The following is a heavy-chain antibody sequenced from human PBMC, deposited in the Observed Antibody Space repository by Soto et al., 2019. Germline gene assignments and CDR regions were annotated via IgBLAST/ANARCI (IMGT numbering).Heavy chain of an antibody. V-gene: IGHV1-18*01. Sequence: GASVKVSCKASGYTFTSYGISWVRQAPGQGLEWMGWISAYNGNTNYAQKLQGRVTMTTDTSTSTAYMELRSLRSDDTAVYYCARVIASDPWLGRVLLWSRDPDYYYYMDVWGKGTTVTVSS. CDR1: GYTFTSYG. D-gene: IGHD3-10*01. CDR3: ARVIASDPWLGRVLLWSRDPDYYYYMDV. J-gene: IGHJ6*03. CDR2: ISAYNGNT.